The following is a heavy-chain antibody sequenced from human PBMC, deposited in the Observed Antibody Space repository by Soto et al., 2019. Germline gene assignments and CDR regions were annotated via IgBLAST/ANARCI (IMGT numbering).Heavy chain of an antibody. CDR3: ARKFGQVTGTTFGYFDAFDI. J-gene: IGHJ3*02. Sequence: GSGPTLVNPTETLTLTCTVSGFSLSNARMGVSWIRQPPGKALEWLAHIFSNDEKSYSTSLKSRLTISKDTSKSQVVLTMTNMDPVDTATYYCARKFGQVTGTTFGYFDAFDIWGQGTMVTVSS. CDR1: GFSLSNARMG. V-gene: IGHV2-26*01. D-gene: IGHD1-20*01. CDR2: IFSNDEK.